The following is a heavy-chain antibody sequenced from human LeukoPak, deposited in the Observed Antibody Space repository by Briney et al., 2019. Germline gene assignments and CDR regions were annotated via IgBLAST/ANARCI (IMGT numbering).Heavy chain of an antibody. Sequence: PGGSLRLSCAASGFSFSNYWMSWVRQAPGEGLEWVANIKQDGSDKIYVDSVKGRFTISRDNPKNSLYLQMNSLRAEDTAVYYCARDLMSGAPGEDYWGQGTLVTVSS. CDR3: ARDLMSGAPGEDY. CDR2: IKQDGSDK. D-gene: IGHD1-26*01. V-gene: IGHV3-7*01. J-gene: IGHJ4*02. CDR1: GFSFSNYW.